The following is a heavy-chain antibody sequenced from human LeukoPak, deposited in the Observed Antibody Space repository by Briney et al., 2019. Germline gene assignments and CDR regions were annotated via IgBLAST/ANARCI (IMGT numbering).Heavy chain of an antibody. CDR1: GGSISSDDYY. J-gene: IGHJ4*02. Sequence: PSETLSLTCTVSGGSISSDDYYWSWIRQHPGKGLEWIGYTYCSGSTYYNPSLKSRVTISVDTSKNQLSLKLSSVTVADTAVYYCAKTRSLKGYFDSWGQGTLVTVSS. CDR3: AKTRSLKGYFDS. CDR2: TYCSGST. V-gene: IGHV4-31*03.